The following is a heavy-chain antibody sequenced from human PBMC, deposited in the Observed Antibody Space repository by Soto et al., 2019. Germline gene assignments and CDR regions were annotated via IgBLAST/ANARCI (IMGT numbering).Heavy chain of an antibody. CDR2: ISSSSTTI. J-gene: IGHJ6*02. CDR3: ARISPYFYGVDV. Sequence: EVQLVESGGGLVQPGGSLRLSCAASGFTFSSYSMNWVRQAPGKGLEWISYISSSSTTIYYADSVKGRFTISRDNAKNSLYLQMTCLRDDDTAVYYCARISPYFYGVDVWGQGTTVTVSS. V-gene: IGHV3-48*02. CDR1: GFTFSSYS.